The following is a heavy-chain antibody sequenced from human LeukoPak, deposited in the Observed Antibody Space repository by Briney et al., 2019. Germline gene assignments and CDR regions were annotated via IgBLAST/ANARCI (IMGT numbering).Heavy chain of an antibody. Sequence: GESLKISCKGSGYSSLDYWFGWVRQMPGKGPELRGLIFPHDSDIRYSPSFQGQVTISVDKSISSAYVQWGSLKASDTAMYYCARFGIRGCISNTKCYTSFFYYGMDVWGQGTTVTVSS. D-gene: IGHD2-2*02. V-gene: IGHV5-51*01. J-gene: IGHJ6*02. CDR3: ARFGIRGCISNTKCYTSFFYYGMDV. CDR1: GYSSLDYW. CDR2: IFPHDSDI.